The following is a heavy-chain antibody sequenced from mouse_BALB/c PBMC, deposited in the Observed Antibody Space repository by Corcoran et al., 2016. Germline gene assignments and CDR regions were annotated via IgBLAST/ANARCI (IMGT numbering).Heavy chain of an antibody. CDR1: GYTFTAYV. CDR2: IYPGSGST. V-gene: IGHV1-81*01. J-gene: IGHJ4*01. D-gene: IGHD2-3*01. CDR3: ASDDGPMDY. Sequence: QVQLQQSGPELVKPGASVKMSCKASGYTFTAYVISWVKQRTGQGLEWIGEIYPGSGSTYYNEKFKGKATLTADKSSNTAYMQSSSLTSEDYAVYFCASDDGPMDYWGQGILVTVSS.